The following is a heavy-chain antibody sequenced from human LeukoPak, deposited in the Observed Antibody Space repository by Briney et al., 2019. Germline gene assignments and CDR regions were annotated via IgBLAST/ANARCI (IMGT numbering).Heavy chain of an antibody. D-gene: IGHD4-23*01. Sequence: SETLSLTCTVSGGPISTSYYYWGWIRQPSGKGLEWIGGIHYSGTAYYKPSLASRVAISVDTSKNQFSLSLSSVTAADTAVYYCARRDDGNAYVDHWGQGTLVTVSS. J-gene: IGHJ4*02. V-gene: IGHV4-39*01. CDR2: IHYSGTA. CDR1: GGPISTSYYY. CDR3: ARRDDGNAYVDH.